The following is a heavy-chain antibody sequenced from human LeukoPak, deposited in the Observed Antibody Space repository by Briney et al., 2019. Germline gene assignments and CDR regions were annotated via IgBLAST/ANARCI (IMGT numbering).Heavy chain of an antibody. V-gene: IGHV1-18*01. CDR2: ISAYNGNT. D-gene: IGHD5-24*01. CDR1: GYTFTSYG. Sequence: ASVKVSCKASGYTFTSYGISWVRQAPGQGLEWMGWISAYNGNTNYAQKLQGRVTMTTDTSTSTAYMELRSLRSDDTAVYYCARGENRDGYGPHYYFDYWGQGTLVTVSS. CDR3: ARGENRDGYGPHYYFDY. J-gene: IGHJ4*02.